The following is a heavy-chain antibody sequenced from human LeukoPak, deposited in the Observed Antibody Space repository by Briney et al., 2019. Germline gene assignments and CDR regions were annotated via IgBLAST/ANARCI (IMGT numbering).Heavy chain of an antibody. J-gene: IGHJ4*02. D-gene: IGHD3-10*01. CDR2: ISGSGGST. CDR3: AKDDGSGSYYRSLGFDY. CDR1: GFTFSSYA. Sequence: GGSLRLSCAASGFTFSSYAMHWVRQAPGKGLEWVSAISGSGGSTYYADSVKGRFTISRDNSKNTLYLQMNSLRAEDTAVYYCAKDDGSGSYYRSLGFDYWGQGTLVTVSS. V-gene: IGHV3-23*01.